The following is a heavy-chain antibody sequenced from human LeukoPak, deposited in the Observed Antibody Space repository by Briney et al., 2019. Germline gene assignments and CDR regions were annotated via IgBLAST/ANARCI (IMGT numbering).Heavy chain of an antibody. Sequence: SETLSLTCTVSGDASSRSRYYWGWIRQSPGKRLEWIGSIDYSGNTDYNPSLKSRVSLSVDTSKKQFSLKLNSVTAADTAVYYCARGTPTVLRYFDGNWFDPWGQGTLVTVSS. CDR3: ARGTPTVLRYFDGNWFDP. D-gene: IGHD3-9*01. CDR2: IDYSGNT. J-gene: IGHJ5*02. V-gene: IGHV4-39*07. CDR1: GDASSRSRYY.